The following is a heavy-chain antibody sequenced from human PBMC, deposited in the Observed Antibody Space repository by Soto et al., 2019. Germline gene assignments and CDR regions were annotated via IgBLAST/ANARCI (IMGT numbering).Heavy chain of an antibody. CDR2: IVPIFGTT. CDR3: ARDRPVAGTVDAFDI. Sequence: SVKVSCKMSGGTFSSHAISWVRQAPGQGLEWMGGIVPIFGTTKYSQKFQGRVTITADESTTTAYMEVRSLTSEDTAVYYCARDRPVAGTVDAFDIWGQGTRVTVSS. J-gene: IGHJ3*02. CDR1: GGTFSSHA. D-gene: IGHD6-19*01. V-gene: IGHV1-69*13.